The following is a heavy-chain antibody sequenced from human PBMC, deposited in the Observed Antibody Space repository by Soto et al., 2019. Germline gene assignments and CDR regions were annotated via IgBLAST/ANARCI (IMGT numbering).Heavy chain of an antibody. V-gene: IGHV3-7*01. CDR2: MKQDGSEK. CDR1: GFTFSSYW. Sequence: DVQLVESGGGLVQPGGSLRLSCAASGFTFSSYWMSWVRQAPGKGLEWVANMKQDGSEKYYLDSVKGRFTISRDNAKNSLYLQMNSLRAEDTAVYYCARAQDYGAHFDYWGQGTLVTVSS. CDR3: ARAQDYGAHFDY. J-gene: IGHJ4*02. D-gene: IGHD4-17*01.